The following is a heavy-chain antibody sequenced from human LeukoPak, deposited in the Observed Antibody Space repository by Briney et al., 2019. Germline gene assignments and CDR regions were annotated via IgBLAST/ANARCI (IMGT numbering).Heavy chain of an antibody. CDR3: ASAIGLDAFDI. CDR1: GVTFSSYS. V-gene: IGHV3-21*01. J-gene: IGHJ3*02. CDR2: ISSSSSYI. Sequence: GGSLRLSCAASGVTFSSYSMNWVRQAPGKGLEWVSSISSSSSYIYYADSVKGRFTISTDNAKNLLYLQMNSLRAEDTAVYYCASAIGLDAFDIWGQGTMVTVSS. D-gene: IGHD2-2*02.